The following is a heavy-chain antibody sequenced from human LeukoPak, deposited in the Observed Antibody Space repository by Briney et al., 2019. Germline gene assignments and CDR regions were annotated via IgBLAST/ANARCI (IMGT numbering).Heavy chain of an antibody. CDR3: ARLGGYCTNGVCYRGYYYYMDV. CDR2: INHGGST. Sequence: PSETLSLTCAVYGGSFSGYYWSWIRQPPGKGLEWIGEINHGGSTNYNPSLKSRVTISVDTSKNQFSLKLSSVTAADTAVYYCARLGGYCTNGVCYRGYYYYMDVWGKGTTVTVSS. V-gene: IGHV4-34*01. J-gene: IGHJ6*03. D-gene: IGHD2-8*01. CDR1: GGSFSGYY.